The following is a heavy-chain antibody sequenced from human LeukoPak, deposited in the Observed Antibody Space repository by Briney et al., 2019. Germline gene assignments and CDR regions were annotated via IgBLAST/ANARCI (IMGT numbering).Heavy chain of an antibody. CDR1: GDSVASNSAA. CDR3: ARDAGSGWSSFDY. Sequence: SQTLSLTCAISGDSVASNSAAWNWIRQSPSRGLEWLGRTYYRSKWYNDYAVSMKSRITINPDTSKDQFSLQLNSVTPEDTAVYYCARDAGSGWSSFDYWGQGTLVTVSS. J-gene: IGHJ4*02. D-gene: IGHD6-19*01. V-gene: IGHV6-1*01. CDR2: TYYRSKWYN.